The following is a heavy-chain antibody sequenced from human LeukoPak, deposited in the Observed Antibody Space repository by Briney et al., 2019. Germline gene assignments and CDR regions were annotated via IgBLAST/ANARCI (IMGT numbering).Heavy chain of an antibody. CDR3: ARKRRFLEWLSFDY. Sequence: PSETLSLTCAVYGGSFSGYYWSWIRQPPGKGLEWIGEINHSGSTNYNPSLKSRVTISVDTSKNQFSLKLSSVPAADTAVYYCARKRRFLEWLSFDYWGQGTLVTVSS. V-gene: IGHV4-34*01. CDR1: GGSFSGYY. J-gene: IGHJ4*02. D-gene: IGHD3-3*01. CDR2: INHSGST.